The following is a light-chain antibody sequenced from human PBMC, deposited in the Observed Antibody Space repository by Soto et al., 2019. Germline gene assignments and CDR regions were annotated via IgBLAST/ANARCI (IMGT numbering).Light chain of an antibody. V-gene: IGKV1-9*01. CDR1: QVISRF. J-gene: IGKJ5*01. CDR3: QQLNSYPIT. Sequence: IQLPPSPSSLSASVGYSVTITFRAIQVISRFLAWYQQKPGKAPKLLIYAASTLQSGVPSRFSGSGSGTDFTLTISSLQPEDFATYFCQQLNSYPITFGQGPRLEI. CDR2: AAS.